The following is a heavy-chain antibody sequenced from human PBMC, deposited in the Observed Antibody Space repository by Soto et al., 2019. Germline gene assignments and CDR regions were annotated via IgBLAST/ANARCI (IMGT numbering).Heavy chain of an antibody. V-gene: IGHV1-24*01. J-gene: IGHJ5*02. Sequence: GASVKVSCKVSGYTLTELSMHWVRQAPGKGLEWMGGFDPEDGETIYAQKFQGRVTMTEDTSTDTAYMELSSLRSEDTAVYYCATVHLRYVYPSWFDPWGPGTLVTVSS. CDR2: FDPEDGET. CDR1: GYTLTELS. CDR3: ATVHLRYVYPSWFDP. D-gene: IGHD5-18*01.